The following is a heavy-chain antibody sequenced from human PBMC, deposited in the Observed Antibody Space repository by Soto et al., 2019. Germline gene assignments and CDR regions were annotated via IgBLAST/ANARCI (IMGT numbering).Heavy chain of an antibody. J-gene: IGHJ4*02. D-gene: IGHD6-19*01. CDR1: GFTFDDYA. CDR2: ISWNSGSI. V-gene: IGHV3-9*01. Sequence: LRLSCAASGFTFDDYAMHWVRQAPGKGLEWVSGISWNSGSIGYADSVKGRFTISRDNAKNSLYLQMNSLRAEDTALYYCAKDMSAAVAGPSFDYWGQGTLVTVS. CDR3: AKDMSAAVAGPSFDY.